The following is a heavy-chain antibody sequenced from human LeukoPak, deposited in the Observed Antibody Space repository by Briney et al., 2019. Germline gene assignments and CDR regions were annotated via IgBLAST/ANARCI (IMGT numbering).Heavy chain of an antibody. D-gene: IGHD6-13*01. Sequence: SVKVSCKASGGTSSSYAISWVRQAPGQGLEWMGGIIPIFGTANYAQKFQGRVTITADKSTSTAYMELSSLRSEDTAVYYCARYSSSWYYYFDYWGQGTLVTVSS. V-gene: IGHV1-69*06. CDR3: ARYSSSWYYYFDY. CDR2: IIPIFGTA. J-gene: IGHJ4*02. CDR1: GGTSSSYA.